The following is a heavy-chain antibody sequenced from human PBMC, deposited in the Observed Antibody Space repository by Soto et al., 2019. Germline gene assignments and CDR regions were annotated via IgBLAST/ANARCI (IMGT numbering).Heavy chain of an antibody. CDR3: ARDWSDSSSFH. CDR2: ISYDGSNK. V-gene: IGHV3-30-3*01. CDR1: GFTFSSYA. Sequence: GGSLRLSCAASGFTFSSYAMHWVRQAPGKGLEWVAVISYDGSNKYYADSVKGRFTISRDNSKNTLYLQMNSLRAEDTAVYYCARDWSDSSSFHWGQGTLVTVSS. D-gene: IGHD6-6*01. J-gene: IGHJ4*02.